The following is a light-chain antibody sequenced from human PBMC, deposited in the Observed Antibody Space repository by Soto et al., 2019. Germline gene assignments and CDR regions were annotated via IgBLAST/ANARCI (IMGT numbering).Light chain of an antibody. Sequence: QSVLTQHPSASGTPGQRVTISCSGSSSNIGSNAINWYQQLPGTAPKLLIYSNNQRPSWVPDRFSGSKSGTSASLAISGLQSEDEADYYCAAWDDSLNAWVFGGGTKVTVL. CDR1: SSNIGSNA. V-gene: IGLV1-44*01. CDR3: AAWDDSLNAWV. J-gene: IGLJ3*02. CDR2: SNN.